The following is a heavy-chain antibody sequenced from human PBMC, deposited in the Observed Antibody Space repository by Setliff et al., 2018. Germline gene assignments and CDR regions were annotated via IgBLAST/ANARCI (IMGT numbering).Heavy chain of an antibody. CDR2: ISASGTYI. V-gene: IGHV3-23*01. CDR3: AKDAYDY. Sequence: GGSLRLSCAASGFSFEKYGMSWVRQTPERGLDWVSVISASGTYIFYADSVKGRFTISRDNSKNTLYLQMNSLRAEDTAVYYCAKDAYDYWGQGTLVTVSS. CDR1: GFSFEKYG. J-gene: IGHJ4*02.